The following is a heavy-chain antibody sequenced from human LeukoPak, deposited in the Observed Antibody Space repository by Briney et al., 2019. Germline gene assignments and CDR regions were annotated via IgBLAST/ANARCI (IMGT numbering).Heavy chain of an antibody. V-gene: IGHV1-46*01. CDR2: INPSGGST. Sequence: ASVKVSCKASRYTFTSYYMHWVRQAPGQGLEWMGIINPSGGSTSYAQKFQGRVTMTRDTSTSTVYMELSSLRSEDTAVYYCAREWEHPGWFDYWGQGTLVTVSS. D-gene: IGHD1-26*01. CDR3: AREWEHPGWFDY. CDR1: RYTFTSYY. J-gene: IGHJ4*02.